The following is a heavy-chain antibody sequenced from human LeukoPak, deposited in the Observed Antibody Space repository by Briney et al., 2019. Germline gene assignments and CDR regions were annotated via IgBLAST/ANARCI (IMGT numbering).Heavy chain of an antibody. V-gene: IGHV3-66*02. J-gene: IGHJ4*02. CDR2: IYSGYNT. CDR1: GFTVSNNY. D-gene: IGHD3-16*01. Sequence: PGGSLRLSCAASGFTVSNNYMSWVRQAPGKGLEWVSVIYSGYNTYYVESVKGRFTISRDNSKNTLFLQMNRLRAEDTAVYYCAGRRVLDASFDYWGQGTLVTVSS. CDR3: AGRRVLDASFDY.